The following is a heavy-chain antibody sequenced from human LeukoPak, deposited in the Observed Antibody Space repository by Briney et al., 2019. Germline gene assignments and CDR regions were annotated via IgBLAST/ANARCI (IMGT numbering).Heavy chain of an antibody. J-gene: IGHJ3*02. CDR1: GYTFTGYY. V-gene: IGHV1-2*02. CDR3: ARESSLSLSAFDI. CDR2: INPNNGGT. Sequence: GTSVKVSCKASGYTFTGYYMHWVRQAPGQGLEWVGWINPNNGGTNYAQKFQGRVTMTRDTSISTAYTELSSLRSDDTAVYYCARESSLSLSAFDIWGQGTMVTVSS.